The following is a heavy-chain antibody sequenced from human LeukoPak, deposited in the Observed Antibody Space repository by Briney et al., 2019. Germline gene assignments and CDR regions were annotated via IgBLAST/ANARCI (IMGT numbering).Heavy chain of an antibody. D-gene: IGHD3-9*01. CDR1: GFTFSAFG. CDR2: ITKSGDST. J-gene: IGHJ6*02. Sequence: SGGSLRLSCAASGFTFSAFGMNWVRQAPGKGVEWVSTITKSGDSTYYVDSVKGRFTISRDNSKNTLYLQMNSLRAEDTAKYYCTKDYCGKFCSAVWGQGTTVTVSS. V-gene: IGHV3-23*01. CDR3: TKDYCGKFCSAV.